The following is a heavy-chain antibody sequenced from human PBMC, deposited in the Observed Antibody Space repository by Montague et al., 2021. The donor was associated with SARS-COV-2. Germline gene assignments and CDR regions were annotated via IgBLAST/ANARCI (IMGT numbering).Heavy chain of an antibody. CDR1: GESFSRYY. D-gene: IGHD2-2*02. J-gene: IGHJ6*03. Sequence: SETLSLTCAVFGESFSRYYWSWIRQPPGKGLEWIGEISQRGNTKYNPSLQSRVSISLDTSRNQFSLKVSSVTAADTAIYYCARLGDGIVPSPILGLGPYYAFYCMDVWGKGTTVTVSS. CDR2: ISQRGNT. V-gene: IGHV4-34*01. CDR3: ARLGDGIVPSPILGLGPYYAFYCMDV.